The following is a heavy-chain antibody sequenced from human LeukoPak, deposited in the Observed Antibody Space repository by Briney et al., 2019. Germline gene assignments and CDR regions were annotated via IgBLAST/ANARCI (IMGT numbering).Heavy chain of an antibody. CDR1: GGSFSGYY. CDR3: ARVGSSSPHFDY. J-gene: IGHJ4*02. V-gene: IGHV4-34*01. Sequence: SETLSLTCAVYGGSFSGYYWSWIRQPPGKGLECIGEINHSGSTNYNPSHKSRVIISVDTSKNQFSLKLSSVTAADTAVYYCARVGSSSPHFDYWGQGTLVTVSS. D-gene: IGHD6-13*01. CDR2: INHSGST.